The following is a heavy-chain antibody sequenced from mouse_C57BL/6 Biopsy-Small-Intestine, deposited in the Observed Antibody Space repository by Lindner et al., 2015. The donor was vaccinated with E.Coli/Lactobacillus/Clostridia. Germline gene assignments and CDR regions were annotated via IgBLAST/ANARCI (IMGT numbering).Heavy chain of an antibody. Sequence: SVKVSCKASGGSFSTFAISWMRQAPGQGLEWMGGINPTFGTGNYAQKFQPRVTITADESTSTAYMELSSLTSEDTAVYYCARVRTGDFKINWFDPWGQGTLVTVSS. CDR2: INPTFGTG. D-gene: IGHD4-1*01. CDR3: ARVRTGDFKINWFDP. CDR1: GGSFSTFA. V-gene: IGHV1-53*01. J-gene: IGHJ4*01.